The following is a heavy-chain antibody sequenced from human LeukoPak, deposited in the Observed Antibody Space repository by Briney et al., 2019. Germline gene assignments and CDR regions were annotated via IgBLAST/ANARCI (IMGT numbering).Heavy chain of an antibody. V-gene: IGHV1-2*06. CDR3: AREYCSSTSCLYYFGY. Sequence: ASVKVSCKASGYTFTDYYMHWVRQAPGQGLEWVGRINPNTGGTSFAQKFQGSVTMTRDTSTSTAYMELSRLRSDDTAVYYCAREYCSSTSCLYYFGYWGQGTLVTVSS. CDR1: GYTFTDYY. J-gene: IGHJ4*02. D-gene: IGHD2-2*01. CDR2: INPNTGGT.